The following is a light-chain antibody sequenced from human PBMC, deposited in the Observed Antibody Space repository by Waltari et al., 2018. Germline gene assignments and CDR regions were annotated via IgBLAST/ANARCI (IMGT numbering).Light chain of an antibody. CDR2: GAS. CDR1: QSVSRSY. CDR3: QQYGNSPIT. Sequence: DIVLTQSPGTLSLSPGERATLSCRASQSVSRSYLAWYQQKPGQAPSLLIYGASSRATGIPDRFSGSGSGTDFTLTISRLEPEDFAVYYCQQYGNSPITFGQGTRLEIK. J-gene: IGKJ5*01. V-gene: IGKV3-20*01.